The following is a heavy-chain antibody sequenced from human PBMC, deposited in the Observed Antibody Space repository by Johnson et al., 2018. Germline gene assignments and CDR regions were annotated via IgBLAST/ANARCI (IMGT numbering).Heavy chain of an antibody. CDR3: ARGRAYDCLSGYVDY. V-gene: IGHV3-30-3*01. Sequence: QVQLQESGGGVVQPGRSLRLSCVASGFTFSRFAMHWVRQAPGKGLEWVTVISYDGNNEYYEDSVTGRFSISRDNSKNTLYLQMNTLRPEDTAVYYCARGRAYDCLSGYVDYWGQGTLVTVYS. CDR1: GFTFSRFA. CDR2: ISYDGNNE. D-gene: IGHD3-3*01. J-gene: IGHJ4*02.